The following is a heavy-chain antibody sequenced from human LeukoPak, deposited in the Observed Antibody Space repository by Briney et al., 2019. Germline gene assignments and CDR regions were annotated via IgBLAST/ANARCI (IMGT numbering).Heavy chain of an antibody. Sequence: SLRLSSAASGFTFYDYAMHWVRQAPGKGLEWVSGISWNSGSIGYADSVKGRFTISRDNAKNSLYLQMNSLRAEDTALYYCAKAMGSRSGYAIDYWGQGTLVTVSS. V-gene: IGHV3-9*01. CDR2: ISWNSGSI. CDR1: GFTFYDYA. D-gene: IGHD5-12*01. CDR3: AKAMGSRSGYAIDY. J-gene: IGHJ4*02.